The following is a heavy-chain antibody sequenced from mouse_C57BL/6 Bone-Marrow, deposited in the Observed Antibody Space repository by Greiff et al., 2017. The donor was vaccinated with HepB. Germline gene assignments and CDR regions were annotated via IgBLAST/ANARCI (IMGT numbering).Heavy chain of an antibody. CDR3: MVLRPFAY. CDR2: IDPETGGT. V-gene: IGHV1-15*01. J-gene: IGHJ3*01. CDR1: GYTFTDHE. D-gene: IGHD2-4*01. Sequence: VQLQASGAELVRPGASVTLSCKASGYTFTDHEMHWVKQTPVHGLEWIGSIDPETGGTAYNQKFKGKAILTADKSSSTAYMELRSLTSEDSAVYYCMVLRPFAYWGQGTLVTVSA.